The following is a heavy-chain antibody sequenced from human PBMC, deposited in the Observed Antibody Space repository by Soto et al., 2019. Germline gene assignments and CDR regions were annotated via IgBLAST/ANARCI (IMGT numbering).Heavy chain of an antibody. D-gene: IGHD6-13*01. CDR3: ARPRDTSSWNAFDI. Sequence: PGESLKISCKGSGYSFTSYWIAWVRQLPGKGLEWMGIIYPGDSDTRYSPSFQGQVTISADKSVSTAFLQWSSLKASDTAMYYCARPRDTSSWNAFDIWGQGTMVTVSS. V-gene: IGHV5-51*01. CDR2: IYPGDSDT. CDR1: GYSFTSYW. J-gene: IGHJ3*02.